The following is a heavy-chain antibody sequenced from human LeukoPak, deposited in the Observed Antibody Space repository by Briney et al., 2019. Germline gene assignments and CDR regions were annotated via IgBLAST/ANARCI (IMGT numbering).Heavy chain of an antibody. D-gene: IGHD3-22*01. V-gene: IGHV1-2*02. J-gene: IGHJ4*02. CDR2: INPNSGGT. CDR1: GYTFTGYY. Sequence: ASVTVSCKASGYTFTGYYIHWVRQAPGQGLEWMGWINPNSGGTNYAQKFQGRITMTRDTSISTAYMELSRLRSDDTAVYYCAGRGDYYDSSGYYQNWGQGTLVTVSS. CDR3: AGRGDYYDSSGYYQN.